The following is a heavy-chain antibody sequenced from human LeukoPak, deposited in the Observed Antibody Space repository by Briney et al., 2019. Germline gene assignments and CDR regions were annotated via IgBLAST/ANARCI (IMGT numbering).Heavy chain of an antibody. J-gene: IGHJ6*03. CDR1: GGSISSYY. V-gene: IGHV4-59*12. D-gene: IGHD6-13*01. CDR3: ARGGSSWNYYYYYMDV. Sequence: PSETLSLTCTVSGGSISSYYWSWIRQPPGKGLEWIGYIYYSGSTNYNPSLKSRVTISVDTSKNQFSLKLSSVTAADTAVYYCARGGSSWNYYYYYMDVWGKGTTVTVSS. CDR2: IYYSGST.